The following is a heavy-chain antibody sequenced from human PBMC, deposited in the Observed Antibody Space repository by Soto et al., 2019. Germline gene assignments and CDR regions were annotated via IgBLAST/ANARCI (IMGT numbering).Heavy chain of an antibody. Sequence: GASVKVSCKASGYTFTSYAMHWVRQAPGQRLEWMGWINAGNGNTKYSQKFQGRVTITRDTSASTAYMELSSLRSEDTAVYYCARAPPPGNVLGPIDYWGQGTLVTVSS. CDR2: INAGNGNT. CDR3: ARAPPPGNVLGPIDY. J-gene: IGHJ4*02. CDR1: GYTFTSYA. D-gene: IGHD2-8*01. V-gene: IGHV1-3*01.